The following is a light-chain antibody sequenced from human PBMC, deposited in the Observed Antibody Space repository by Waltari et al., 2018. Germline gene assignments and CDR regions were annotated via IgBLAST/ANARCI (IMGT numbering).Light chain of an antibody. J-gene: IGLJ1*01. CDR2: EVS. CDR1: SSDIGGYNY. CDR3: SSYVGSNTYI. Sequence: QAAPTQPPSVSGSPGQSVTISCTGTSSDIGGYNYVSWYQQHPGTAPKLMIYEVSKRASGVSDRFSGSKSGNAASLTISGLQAEDEADYYCSSYVGSNTYIFGVGTRLTVL. V-gene: IGLV2-8*01.